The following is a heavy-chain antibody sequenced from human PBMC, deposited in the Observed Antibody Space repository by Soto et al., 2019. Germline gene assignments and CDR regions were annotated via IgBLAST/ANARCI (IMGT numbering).Heavy chain of an antibody. V-gene: IGHV3-7*01. Sequence: GGSLRLSCAASGFTFSTFWMSWVRQAPGKGLEWVANIKYDGTEKDYVDSVKGRFTISRDNAENLLYLQMNNLRAEDTAVYYCARVGILVVPPARRVDSWGQGTLVTVSS. J-gene: IGHJ4*02. CDR3: ARVGILVVPPARRVDS. D-gene: IGHD2-2*01. CDR1: GFTFSTFW. CDR2: IKYDGTEK.